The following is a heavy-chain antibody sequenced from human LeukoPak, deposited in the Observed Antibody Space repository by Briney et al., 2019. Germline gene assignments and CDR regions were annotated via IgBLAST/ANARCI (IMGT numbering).Heavy chain of an antibody. CDR2: IIPIFGTA. CDR3: ARDRGAGTGLADY. J-gene: IGHJ4*02. V-gene: IGHV1-69*05. Sequence: GSSVKVSCKASGGTFSSYAISWVRQAPGQGLEWMGRIIPIFGTANYAQKLQGRVTMTTDTSTSTAYMELRSLRSDDTAVYYCARDRGAGTGLADYWGQGTLVTVSS. CDR1: GGTFSSYA. D-gene: IGHD6-13*01.